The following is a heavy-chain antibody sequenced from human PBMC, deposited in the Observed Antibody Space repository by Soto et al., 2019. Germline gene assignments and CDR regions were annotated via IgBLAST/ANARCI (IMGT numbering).Heavy chain of an antibody. Sequence: GGSLRLSCAASGFTFSDYYMSWIRQVPGKGLEWVSYVSSSGSTVYYADSVKGRFTISRDNAKNSLYLQMNTLRAEDTAVYYCARSQLLLVSYYGMDVWGQGTTVTVSS. CDR1: GFTFSDYY. D-gene: IGHD1-26*01. V-gene: IGHV3-11*01. CDR2: VSSSGSTV. CDR3: ARSQLLLVSYYGMDV. J-gene: IGHJ6*02.